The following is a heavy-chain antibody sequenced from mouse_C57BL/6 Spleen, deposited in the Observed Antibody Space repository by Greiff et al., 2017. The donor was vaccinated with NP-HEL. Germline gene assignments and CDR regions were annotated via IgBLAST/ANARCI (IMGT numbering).Heavy chain of an antibody. D-gene: IGHD1-1*01. CDR1: GYTFTSYW. CDR2: IDPSDSET. V-gene: IGHV1-52*01. J-gene: IGHJ1*03. Sequence: QVQLQQPGAELVRPGSSVKLSCKASGYTFTSYWMHWVKQRPIQGLEWIGNIDPSDSETHYNQKFKDKATLTVDKSSSTAYMQLSSLTSEDSAVYYCARGGSSSSYWYFDVWGTGTTVTVSS. CDR3: ARGGSSSSYWYFDV.